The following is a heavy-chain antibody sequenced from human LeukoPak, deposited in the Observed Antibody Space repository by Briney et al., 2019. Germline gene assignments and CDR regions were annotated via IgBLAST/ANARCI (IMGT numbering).Heavy chain of an antibody. CDR3: ARDRYYDFWSGYLSPLDY. CDR1: GYTFTSYY. CDR2: INPSGGST. Sequence: ASVTVSCKASGYTFTSYYMHWVRQAPGQGLEWMGIINPSGGSTSYAQKFQGRVIMTRDTSTSTVYMELSSLRSEDTAVYYCARDRYYDFWSGYLSPLDYWGQGTLVTVSS. D-gene: IGHD3-3*01. V-gene: IGHV1-46*01. J-gene: IGHJ4*02.